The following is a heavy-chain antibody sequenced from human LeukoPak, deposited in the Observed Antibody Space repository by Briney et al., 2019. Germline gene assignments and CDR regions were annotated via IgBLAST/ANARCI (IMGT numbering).Heavy chain of an antibody. V-gene: IGHV4-4*09. Sequence: KPSETLSLTCSVSGDSISSYYWSWIRQPPGKGLEWLAFIYTDGSTNYNPSLKSPVTISVDTSSNQFSLKLSSVTAADTAVYFCAKTGNGYDPLYYYYYMDVWGKGTTVTVSS. CDR2: IYTDGST. CDR3: AKTGNGYDPLYYYYYMDV. J-gene: IGHJ6*03. CDR1: GDSISSYY. D-gene: IGHD5-12*01.